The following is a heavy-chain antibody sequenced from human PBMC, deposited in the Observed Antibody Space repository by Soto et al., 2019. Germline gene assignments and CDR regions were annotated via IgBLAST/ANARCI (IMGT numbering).Heavy chain of an antibody. CDR2: IYYSGST. V-gene: IGHV4-39*01. J-gene: IGHJ5*02. D-gene: IGHD4-17*01. CDR1: GGSISSSSYY. Sequence: SETLSLTCTVSGGSISSSSYYWGWIRQPPGKGLEWIGSIYYSGSTYYNPSLKSRVTISVDTSKNQFSLKLSSVTAADTAVYYCARHRPGRTTVTLIDPWGQGTLVTVSS. CDR3: ARHRPGRTTVTLIDP.